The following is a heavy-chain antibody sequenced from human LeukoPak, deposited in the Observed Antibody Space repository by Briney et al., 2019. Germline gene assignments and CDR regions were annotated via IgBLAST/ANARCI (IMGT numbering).Heavy chain of an antibody. CDR1: GFTFSSYG. Sequence: GRSLRLSCAASGFTFSSYGMHWVRQAPGKGLEWVAVISYDGSNKYYADSVKGRFTISRDNSKNTLYLQMNSLRAEDTAVYYCAGILTGYPWGQGTLVTVSS. D-gene: IGHD3-9*01. CDR2: ISYDGSNK. J-gene: IGHJ5*02. CDR3: AGILTGYP. V-gene: IGHV3-30*03.